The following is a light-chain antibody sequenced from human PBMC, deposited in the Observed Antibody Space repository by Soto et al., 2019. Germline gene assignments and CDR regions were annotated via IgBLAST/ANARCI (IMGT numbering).Light chain of an antibody. Sequence: QSVLTQPRSVSGSPGQSLTISCTGTSSDVGGYNYVSWYQQHPGKVPKLMIYDVTKRPSGVPDRFSGSKSGNTASLTISGLQSEDEADYYCCSHAGSYTYVFGTGTK. V-gene: IGLV2-11*01. CDR3: CSHAGSYTYV. CDR2: DVT. CDR1: SSDVGGYNY. J-gene: IGLJ1*01.